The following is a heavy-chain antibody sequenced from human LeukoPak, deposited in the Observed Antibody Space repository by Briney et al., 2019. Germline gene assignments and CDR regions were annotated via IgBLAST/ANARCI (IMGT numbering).Heavy chain of an antibody. V-gene: IGHV3-7*01. CDR1: GFSISHYW. Sequence: GGSLRLSCAACGFSISHYWMNWARQAPGKGLEWVANIKQDGSEKNYVDSVKGRFTISRDNAKNSLILQMNSLRDEDTAVYYCARGVWAPFDSWGQGTLVSVSS. J-gene: IGHJ4*02. D-gene: IGHD7-27*01. CDR3: ARGVWAPFDS. CDR2: IKQDGSEK.